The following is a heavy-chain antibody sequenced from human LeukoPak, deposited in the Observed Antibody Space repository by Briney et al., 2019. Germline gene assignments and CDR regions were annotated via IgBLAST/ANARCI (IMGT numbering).Heavy chain of an antibody. CDR3: ARTTDGWSFDY. Sequence: GGSLRLSCAASGFTFSSYGMHWVRQAPGKGLEWVSSISSSSSYIYYADSVKGRFTISRDNAKNSLYLQMNSLRAEDTAVYYCARTTDGWSFDYWGQGTLVTVSS. D-gene: IGHD6-19*01. J-gene: IGHJ4*02. CDR1: GFTFSSYG. CDR2: ISSSSSYI. V-gene: IGHV3-21*01.